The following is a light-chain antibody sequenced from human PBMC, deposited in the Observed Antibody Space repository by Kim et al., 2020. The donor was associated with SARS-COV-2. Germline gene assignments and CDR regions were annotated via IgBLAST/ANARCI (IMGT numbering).Light chain of an antibody. CDR2: RNN. V-gene: IGLV1-47*01. J-gene: IGLJ2*01. CDR1: GSNIGSNY. Sequence: ELTQPPSASGTPGQRVTISCSGSGSNIGSNYVYWYQQLPGTAPKLLINRNNQRPSGVPDRFSGSKSGTSASLAISGLRSEDEADYYCAAWDDSLSGLVFGGGTQLTVL. CDR3: AAWDDSLSGLV.